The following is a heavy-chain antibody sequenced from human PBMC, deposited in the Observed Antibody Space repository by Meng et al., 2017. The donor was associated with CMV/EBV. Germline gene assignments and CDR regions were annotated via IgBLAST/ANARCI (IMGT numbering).Heavy chain of an antibody. J-gene: IGHJ6*02. CDR3: ARDRGASVVAAARGYFYYGMDV. CDR1: GFTFTNNA. D-gene: IGHD2-15*01. V-gene: IGHV3-30-3*01. Sequence: LSLTCAASGFTFTNNAMHWVRQAPGKGLEWVAVISYGGINTYHADPVRGRFTISRDNSKNTVYLQMNSLRADDTAVYYCARDRGASVVAAARGYFYYGMDVWGQGTTVTVSS. CDR2: ISYGGINT.